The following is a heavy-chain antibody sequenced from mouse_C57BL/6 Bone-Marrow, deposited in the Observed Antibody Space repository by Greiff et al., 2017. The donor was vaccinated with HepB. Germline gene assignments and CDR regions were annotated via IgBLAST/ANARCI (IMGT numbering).Heavy chain of an antibody. CDR1: GYTFSSYW. Sequence: QVQLKQSGPELVKPGASVKISCKASGYTFSSYWMHWVKQRPGKGLEWIGRIYPGDGDTNYNGKFKGKATLTADKSSSTAYIQLSSLTSEDSAVYFGERMVTDANWDGWFDYWGQGTTVTVSA. CDR3: ERMVTDANWDGWFDY. D-gene: IGHD4-1*01. V-gene: IGHV1-82*01. CDR2: IYPGDGDT. J-gene: IGHJ3*01.